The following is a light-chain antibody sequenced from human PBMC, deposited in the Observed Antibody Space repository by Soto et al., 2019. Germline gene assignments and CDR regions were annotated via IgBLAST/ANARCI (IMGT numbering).Light chain of an antibody. CDR1: QSVRRT. V-gene: IGKV3-11*01. Sequence: EIVMTQSPATLSVSPGERATLSCRASQSVRRTLAWYQQKPGQAPRLLIYGAYNRENAIQARFSGSGSGTDFTLTISSLEPEDFAVYYCQQRSNWPPITFGQGTRLEI. CDR3: QQRSNWPPIT. CDR2: GAY. J-gene: IGKJ5*01.